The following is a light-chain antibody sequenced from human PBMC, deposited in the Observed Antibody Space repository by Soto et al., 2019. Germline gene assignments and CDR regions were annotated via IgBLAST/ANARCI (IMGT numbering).Light chain of an antibody. CDR1: PSVSTN. V-gene: IGKV3-15*01. Sequence: ETVMTQSPATLSVSPVARATLSCRASPSVSTNLAGYQQKPGKPTRLLIYGSATRATGIPDRFSGRGSETEFTLTISSLQSEDLSLYDCQQYNNWPRTFGQGTKV. CDR2: GSA. J-gene: IGKJ1*01. CDR3: QQYNNWPRT.